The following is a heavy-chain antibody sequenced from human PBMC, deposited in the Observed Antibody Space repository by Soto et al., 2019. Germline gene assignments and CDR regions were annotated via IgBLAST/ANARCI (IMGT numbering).Heavy chain of an antibody. CDR2: AYYSGST. D-gene: IGHD4-4*01. V-gene: IGHV4-59*02. J-gene: IGHJ6*02. Sequence: PSETLSLTCTVSGKSVSTFYWSWIRQPPGKGLEWIRHAYYSGSTNYDPSLKSRVTISVDMSKNQVSLRLTSVTAADTAVYYCARGTDYTQIASYHYGMDVWGQGTSVTVSS. CDR3: ARGTDYTQIASYHYGMDV. CDR1: GKSVSTFY.